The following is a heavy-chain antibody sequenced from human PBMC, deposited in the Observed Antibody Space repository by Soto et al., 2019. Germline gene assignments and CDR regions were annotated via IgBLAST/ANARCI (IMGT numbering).Heavy chain of an antibody. CDR3: ARDLYSVAPGGWFDP. V-gene: IGHV3-33*01. CDR1: GFTFNSYG. CDR2: IWYDGSNK. Sequence: PGGSLRLSCAASGFTFNSYGMHWVRQAPGKGLEWVAVIWYDGSNKNYADSVKGRFTISRDNSKNTLYLQMNSLRAEDTAVYYCARDLYSVAPGGWFDPWGQGTLVTVSS. J-gene: IGHJ5*02. D-gene: IGHD6-19*01.